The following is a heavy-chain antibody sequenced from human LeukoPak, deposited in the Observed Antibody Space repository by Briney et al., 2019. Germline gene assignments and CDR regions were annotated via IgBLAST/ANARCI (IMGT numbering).Heavy chain of an antibody. V-gene: IGHV3-23*01. J-gene: IGHJ6*02. CDR2: ITTSGST. CDR3: AKAPVWNYYYGLDV. CDR1: GLTSSHNVNNA. Sequence: PGGSLRLSCAASGLTSSHNVNNAMSWVRHAPGKGLAWVSGITTSGSTYYADSVKGRFTISRENSNNTLYLHMDSLRAEDTAVYYCAKAPVWNYYYGLDVWGQGTTVTVSS. D-gene: IGHD2-21*01.